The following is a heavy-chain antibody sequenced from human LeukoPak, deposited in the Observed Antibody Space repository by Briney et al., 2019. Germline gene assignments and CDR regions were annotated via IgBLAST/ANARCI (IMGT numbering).Heavy chain of an antibody. D-gene: IGHD3-22*01. CDR2: IYYSGST. J-gene: IGHJ4*02. CDR1: GGSINNHY. V-gene: IGHV4-59*08. Sequence: SETLSLTCTVSGGSINNHYWSWIRQPPGKGLEWIGYIYYSGSTNYNPSLKSRVTISVDTSKNQFSLKLSSVTAADTAVYYCARQREYYESSGYYSFDYWGQGTLVTVSS. CDR3: ARQREYYESSGYYSFDY.